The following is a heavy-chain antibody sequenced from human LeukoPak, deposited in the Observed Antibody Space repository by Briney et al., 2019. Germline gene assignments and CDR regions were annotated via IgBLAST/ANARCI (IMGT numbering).Heavy chain of an antibody. CDR2: ISTSGGT. D-gene: IGHD6-13*01. V-gene: IGHV4-61*02. CDR3: ARKIAAAGEGDYFDY. Sequence: SETLSLTCTVSGASISIGGYYCSWIRQPAGKGLEWVGRISTSGGTNYNPSLKSRVTISVDTSKNHFSLKLSSVTAADTAVYYCARKIAAAGEGDYFDYWGQGTLVTVSS. CDR1: GASISIGGYY. J-gene: IGHJ4*02.